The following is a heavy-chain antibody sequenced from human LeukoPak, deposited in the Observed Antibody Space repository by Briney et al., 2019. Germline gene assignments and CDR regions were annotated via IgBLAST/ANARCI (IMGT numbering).Heavy chain of an antibody. V-gene: IGHV7-4-1*02. CDR3: ARHPYYYDSSGYYYGMDV. Sequence: ASAKVSCKASGYTFTSYAMNWVRQAPGQGLEWMGWINTNTGNPTYAQGFTGRFVFSLDTSVSTAYLQISSLKAEDTAVYYCARHPYYYDSSGYYYGMDVWGQGTTVTVSS. J-gene: IGHJ6*02. D-gene: IGHD3-22*01. CDR2: INTNTGNP. CDR1: GYTFTSYA.